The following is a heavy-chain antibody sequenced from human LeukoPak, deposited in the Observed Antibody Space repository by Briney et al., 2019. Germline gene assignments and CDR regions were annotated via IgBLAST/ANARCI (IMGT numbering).Heavy chain of an antibody. Sequence: SETLSLTCTVSGYSISGGYYWGWIRQPPGKGLEWIGSIYHSGSTYYNPSLKSRVTISVDTSKNQFSLKLSSVTAADTAVYYCARHRAGYFDWLLSINYFDYWGQGTLVTVSS. CDR1: GYSISGGYY. CDR2: IYHSGST. V-gene: IGHV4-38-2*02. CDR3: ARHRAGYFDWLLSINYFDY. D-gene: IGHD3-9*01. J-gene: IGHJ4*02.